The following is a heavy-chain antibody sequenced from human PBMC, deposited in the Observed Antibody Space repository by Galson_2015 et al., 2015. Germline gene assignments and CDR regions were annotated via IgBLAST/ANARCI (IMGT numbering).Heavy chain of an antibody. D-gene: IGHD4-17*01. CDR1: GFTFSKNG. Sequence: LRLSCAASGFTFSKNGMHWVRQAPGKGLEWVAVIWDDGTNKYYADSVKGRFIISRDNSKNTLYLQMNSLRAEDTAVYYCARVLDYGDYGPLDYWGQGTLVTVSS. CDR3: ARVLDYGDYGPLDY. V-gene: IGHV3-33*01. J-gene: IGHJ4*02. CDR2: IWDDGTNK.